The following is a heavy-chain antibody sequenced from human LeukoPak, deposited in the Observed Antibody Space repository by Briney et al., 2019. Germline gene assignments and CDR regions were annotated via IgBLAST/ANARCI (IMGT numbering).Heavy chain of an antibody. J-gene: IGHJ3*02. CDR1: GFAFSDYY. CDR3: ARSLRRDCDSTSCWAALDI. D-gene: IGHD2-2*01. CDR2: ISSSSTYT. Sequence: GGSLRLSCAASGFAFSDYYTSWIRQAPGKGLEWVSYISSSSTYTNYADSVKGRFTISRDNAKNSLYLQMNSLRAEDTAVYYCARSLRRDCDSTSCWAALDIWGQGTMVTVSS. V-gene: IGHV3-11*03.